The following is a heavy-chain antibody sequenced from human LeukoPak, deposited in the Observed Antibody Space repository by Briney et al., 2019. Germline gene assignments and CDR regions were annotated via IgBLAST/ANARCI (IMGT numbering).Heavy chain of an antibody. CDR1: GFTFSSYA. V-gene: IGHV3-23*01. D-gene: IGHD1-26*01. CDR3: AKGIVGADTYYFDY. Sequence: PGGSLRLSCAASGFTFSSYAMSWVRQAPGKGLEWVSAISGSGGSTYYADSVKGRFTISRDNSKNTPYLQMNSLRAEDTAVYYCAKGIVGADTYYFDYWGQGTLVTVSS. CDR2: ISGSGGST. J-gene: IGHJ4*02.